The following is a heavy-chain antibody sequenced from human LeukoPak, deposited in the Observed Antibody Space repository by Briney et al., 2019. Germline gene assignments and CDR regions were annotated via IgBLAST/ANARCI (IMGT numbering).Heavy chain of an antibody. Sequence: SETLSLTCTVSGGSISSSSYYWGWIRQPPGKGLEWIGSIYYSGSTYYNPSFKSRVTMSVDTSKNQFSLKLSSVTAADTAVYYCAGSSRITMVRGVVDYYYMDVWGKGTTVTVSS. CDR1: GGSISSSSYY. V-gene: IGHV4-39*07. D-gene: IGHD3-10*01. J-gene: IGHJ6*03. CDR3: AGSSRITMVRGVVDYYYMDV. CDR2: IYYSGST.